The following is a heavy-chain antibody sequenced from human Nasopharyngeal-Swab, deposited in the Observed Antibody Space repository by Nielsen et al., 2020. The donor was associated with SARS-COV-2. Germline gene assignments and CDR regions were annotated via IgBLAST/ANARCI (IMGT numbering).Heavy chain of an antibody. Sequence: GGSLRLSCAASRFTFSSYGMHWVRQAPGKGLEWVAVISYDGSNKYYADSVRGRFTVSRDNSKNTLYLQMNSLRGEDTAIYYCVKDLAYDEVSWGQGTLVTVSS. V-gene: IGHV3-33*05. D-gene: IGHD5-12*01. CDR2: ISYDGSNK. J-gene: IGHJ5*02. CDR3: VKDLAYDEVS. CDR1: RFTFSSYG.